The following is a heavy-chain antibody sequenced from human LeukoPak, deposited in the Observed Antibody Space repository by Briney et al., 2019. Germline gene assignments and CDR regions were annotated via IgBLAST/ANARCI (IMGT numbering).Heavy chain of an antibody. CDR3: ARDQGSNWFDP. CDR1: GGSISSYY. V-gene: IGHV4-59*01. CDR2: IYYSGST. J-gene: IGHJ5*02. Sequence: SETLSLTCTVAGGSISSYYWRWLRQPPGKGLEWIGYIYYSGSTNYNPSLKRRVTISVDTSKNQFSLKLSSVTAADTAVYYCARDQGSNWFDPWGQGTLVTVSS.